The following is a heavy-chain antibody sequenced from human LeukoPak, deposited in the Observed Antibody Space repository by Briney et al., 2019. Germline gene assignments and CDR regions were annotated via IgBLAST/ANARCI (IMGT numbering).Heavy chain of an antibody. CDR2: ISWNSGSI. CDR1: GFTFDDYA. CDR3: AKDTATGIAAAGFRDGMDV. J-gene: IGHJ6*02. Sequence: PGGSLRLPCAASGFTFDDYAMHWVRQAPGKGLEWVSGISWNSGSIGYADSVKGRFTISRDNAKNSLYLQMNSLRAEDTALYYCAKDTATGIAAAGFRDGMDVWGQGTTVTVSS. D-gene: IGHD6-13*01. V-gene: IGHV3-9*01.